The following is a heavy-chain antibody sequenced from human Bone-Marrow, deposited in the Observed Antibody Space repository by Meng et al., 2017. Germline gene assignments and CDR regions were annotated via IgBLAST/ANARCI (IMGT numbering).Heavy chain of an antibody. Sequence: EVQLVESGGGLVQPGGSLRLSCAASGFSFSTYWMHWVRQAPGKGLVWVSRINSDGSSTTYADSVKGRFTISRDNAKNTLYLQMNSLRAEDTAIYYCVDSNFDYWAREPWSPSPQ. J-gene: IGHJ4*02. V-gene: IGHV3-74*01. CDR3: VDSNFDY. CDR1: GFSFSTYW. D-gene: IGHD4-11*01. CDR2: INSDGSST.